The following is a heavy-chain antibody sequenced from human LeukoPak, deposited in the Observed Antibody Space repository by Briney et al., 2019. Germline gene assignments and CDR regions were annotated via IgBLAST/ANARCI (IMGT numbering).Heavy chain of an antibody. CDR3: AKGYCPPSSGFDD. CDR2: VYYSGST. D-gene: IGHD3-22*01. CDR1: GVSISRYY. Sequence: PSETLSLTCTVSGVSISRYYWSWIRQPPGKELEWIGYVYYSGSTNYNPSLKSRVTISVDTSKNQFSLMLKSVTSAATAAYCCAKGYCPPSSGFDDWGQGTLVIVSS. V-gene: IGHV4-59*01. J-gene: IGHJ4*02.